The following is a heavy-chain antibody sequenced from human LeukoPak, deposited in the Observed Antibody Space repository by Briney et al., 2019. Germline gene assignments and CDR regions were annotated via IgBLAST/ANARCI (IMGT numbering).Heavy chain of an antibody. D-gene: IGHD5-12*01. Sequence: SETLSLTCAVYGGSFSGYYWSWIRQPPGKGLEWIGEINHSGSTNYNPSLKSRVTISVDTSKNQFSLKLSSVTAADTAVYYCARANGGTRWLQPPVDYWGQGTLVTVSS. CDR1: GGSFSGYY. V-gene: IGHV4-34*01. J-gene: IGHJ4*02. CDR3: ARANGGTRWLQPPVDY. CDR2: INHSGST.